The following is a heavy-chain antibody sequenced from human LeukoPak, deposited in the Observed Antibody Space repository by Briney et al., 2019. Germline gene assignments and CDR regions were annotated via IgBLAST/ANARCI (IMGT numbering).Heavy chain of an antibody. CDR1: GYTFTGYY. D-gene: IGHD1-26*01. CDR2: ISAYNGNT. CDR3: ARTPPPTIVGAHYFDY. Sequence: GASVKVSCKASGYTFTGYYMHWVRQAPGQGLEWMGWISAYNGNTNYAQKLQGRVTMTTDTSTSTAYMELRSLRSDDTAAYYCARTPPPTIVGAHYFDYWGQGTLVTVSS. V-gene: IGHV1-18*04. J-gene: IGHJ4*02.